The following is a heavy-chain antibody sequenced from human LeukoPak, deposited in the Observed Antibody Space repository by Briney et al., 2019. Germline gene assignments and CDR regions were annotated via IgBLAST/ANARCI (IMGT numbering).Heavy chain of an antibody. CDR1: GYSFTSYW. J-gene: IGHJ6*02. CDR3: ARHFYCSGGSCYSGYYYGMDV. CDR2: IYPGDSDT. Sequence: GESLKISCKGSGYSFTSYWIGWVRQMPGKGLEWMGIIYPGDSDTRYSPSFQGQVTISADKSISTAYLQWSSLKASDTAMYYCARHFYCSGGSCYSGYYYGMDVWGQGTTVTVSS. D-gene: IGHD2-15*01. V-gene: IGHV5-51*01.